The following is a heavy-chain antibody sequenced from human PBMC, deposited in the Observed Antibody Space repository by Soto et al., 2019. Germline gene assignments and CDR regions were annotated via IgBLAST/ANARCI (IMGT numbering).Heavy chain of an antibody. Sequence: GESLKISCKGSGYRFTNYWIGWVRQLPGKGLEWMGVIYVGDSDSRYSPSFQGQVTLSADKSLSTAYLQWRSLKASDTAMYYCERIVNIIDFGCWGPGTTVTVSS. J-gene: IGHJ4*02. V-gene: IGHV5-51*01. CDR1: GYRFTNYW. CDR3: ERIVNIIDFGC. CDR2: IYVGDSDS. D-gene: IGHD3-16*02.